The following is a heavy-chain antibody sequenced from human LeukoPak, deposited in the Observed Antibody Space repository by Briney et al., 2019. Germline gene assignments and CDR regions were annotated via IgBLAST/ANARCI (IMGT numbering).Heavy chain of an antibody. J-gene: IGHJ4*02. CDR3: ARQTGAGLFILP. CDR1: GGSISSGGYS. CDR2: IYHSGST. Sequence: SETLSLTCAVSGGSISSGGYSWSWIRQPPGKGLEWIGYIYHSGSTYYNTSLKSRVTISVDTSKNQFSLRLNSVTAADTAVYFCARQTGAGLFILPGGQGTLVTVSS. V-gene: IGHV4-30-2*03. D-gene: IGHD3/OR15-3a*01.